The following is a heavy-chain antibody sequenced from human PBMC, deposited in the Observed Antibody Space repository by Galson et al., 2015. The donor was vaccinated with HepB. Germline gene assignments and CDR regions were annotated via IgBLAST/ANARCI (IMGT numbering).Heavy chain of an antibody. V-gene: IGHV3-7*03. CDR1: GFTFSSYW. CDR2: IKQDGSEK. CDR3: ATILTFLGYCSGGSCYGEDY. J-gene: IGHJ4*02. Sequence: SLRLSCAASGFTFSSYWMSWVRQAPGKGLEWVANIKQDGSEKYYVDSVKGRFTISRDNAKNSLYLQMNSLRAEDTAVYYCATILTFLGYCSGGSCYGEDYWGQGTLVTVSS. D-gene: IGHD2-15*01.